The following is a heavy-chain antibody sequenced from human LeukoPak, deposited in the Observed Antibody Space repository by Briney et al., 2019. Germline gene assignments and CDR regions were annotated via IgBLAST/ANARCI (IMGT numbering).Heavy chain of an antibody. J-gene: IGHJ5*02. CDR3: TRDYDILTGPEWFDP. CDR1: GFTFGDYA. D-gene: IGHD3-9*01. V-gene: IGHV3-49*04. CDR2: IRSKAYGGTT. Sequence: GGSLRLSCTASGFTFGDYAMRWVRQAPGKGLEWVGFIRSKAYGGTTEYAASVKGRFTISRDDSKSIAYLQMDSLKTEDTAVYYCTRDYDILTGPEWFDPWGQGTLVTVSS.